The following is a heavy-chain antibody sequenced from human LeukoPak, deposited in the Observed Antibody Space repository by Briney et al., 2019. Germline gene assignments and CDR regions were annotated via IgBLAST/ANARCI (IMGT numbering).Heavy chain of an antibody. CDR3: AKGSQWLASQPYYFDY. Sequence: GGSLRLSCAASGFTFSSYAMSWVRQAPGKGLEWVSVISGSGGSTYYADSVKGRFTISRDNSKNTLYLQMNSLRAEDTAVYYCAKGSQWLASQPYYFDYWSQGTLVTVSS. CDR1: GFTFSSYA. D-gene: IGHD6-19*01. V-gene: IGHV3-23*01. J-gene: IGHJ4*02. CDR2: ISGSGGST.